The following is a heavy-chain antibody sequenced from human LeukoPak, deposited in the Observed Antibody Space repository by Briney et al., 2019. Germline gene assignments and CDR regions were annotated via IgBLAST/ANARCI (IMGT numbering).Heavy chain of an antibody. J-gene: IGHJ4*02. Sequence: KTSETLSLTCTVSGGSISSGDYYWSWIRQPPGKGLEWIGYIYYSGSTYYNPSLKSRVTISVDTSKKQFSLKLSSVTAADTAVYYCARAGYSYGPSYFDYWGQGTLVTVSS. CDR1: GGSISSGDYY. D-gene: IGHD5-18*01. V-gene: IGHV4-30-4*08. CDR2: IYYSGST. CDR3: ARAGYSYGPSYFDY.